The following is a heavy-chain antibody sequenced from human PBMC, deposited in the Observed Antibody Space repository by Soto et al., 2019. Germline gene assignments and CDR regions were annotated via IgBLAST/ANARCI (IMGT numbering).Heavy chain of an antibody. Sequence: ASVKVSCKASGYTFTSYDINWVRQATGQGLEWMGWMNPNSGNTGYAQKFQGRVTMTRNTSISTAYMELSSLRSEDTAVYYCAVTLRRSGYSFYYMDVWGKGTTVTVSS. CDR2: MNPNSGNT. D-gene: IGHD3-3*01. J-gene: IGHJ6*03. CDR1: GYTFTSYD. CDR3: AVTLRRSGYSFYYMDV. V-gene: IGHV1-8*01.